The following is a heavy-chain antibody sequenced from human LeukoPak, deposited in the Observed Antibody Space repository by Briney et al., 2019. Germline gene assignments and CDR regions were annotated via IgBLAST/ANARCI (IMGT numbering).Heavy chain of an antibody. D-gene: IGHD3-22*01. CDR2: ISGSGGST. Sequence: GGSLRLSCAASGFTFSNYAMNWVRQAPGKGLEWVSTISGSGGSTYYADSVKGRFTISRDNSKNTLYLHMNSLRAEDTAVYFYAKREYYDSSGYSDFWGQGTLVTVSS. V-gene: IGHV3-23*01. CDR3: AKREYYDSSGYSDF. J-gene: IGHJ4*02. CDR1: GFTFSNYA.